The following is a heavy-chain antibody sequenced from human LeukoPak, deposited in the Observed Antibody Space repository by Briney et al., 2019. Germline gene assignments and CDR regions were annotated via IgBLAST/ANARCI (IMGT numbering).Heavy chain of an antibody. Sequence: GGSLRLSCAASGFTFDDYTMHWVRQAPGKGLEWVSLISWDGGSTYYADSVKGRFTISRDNSKNTVYLQMNSLRPEDTAVYYCVRDRYDIPWGQGTLVTVSS. J-gene: IGHJ5*02. CDR3: VRDRYDIP. CDR2: ISWDGGST. V-gene: IGHV3-43*01. CDR1: GFTFDDYT. D-gene: IGHD3-9*01.